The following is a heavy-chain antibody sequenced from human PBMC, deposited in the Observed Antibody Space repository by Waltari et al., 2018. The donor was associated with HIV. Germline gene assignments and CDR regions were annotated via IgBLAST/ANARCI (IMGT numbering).Heavy chain of an antibody. CDR2: IKRDGSEK. Sequence: EVQLVESGGGLVQPGGSLRLSCAASGFTFSSYWMSWVRQAPGKGLRGGANIKRDGSEKYYVDSMKGRFTISRDNAKNSLYLQISSLRAEDTAVYYCAGRSPARRLNWFDPWGQGTLVIVSS. V-gene: IGHV3-7*01. J-gene: IGHJ5*02. D-gene: IGHD2-8*01. CDR3: AGRSPARRLNWFDP. CDR1: GFTFSSYW.